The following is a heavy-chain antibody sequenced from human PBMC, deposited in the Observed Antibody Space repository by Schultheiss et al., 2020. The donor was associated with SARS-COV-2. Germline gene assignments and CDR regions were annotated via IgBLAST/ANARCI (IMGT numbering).Heavy chain of an antibody. CDR3: ARASGSGYYRYYYYGMDV. V-gene: IGHV4-34*01. CDR2: INHVGTT. Sequence: SETLSLTCGVYGGSLTDYFWSWIRQSPDKGLEWIGEINHVGTTNYNPSLKSRVTISVDMSKTHFSLNLTSVTAADTAVYYCARASGSGYYRYYYYGMDVWGQGTTVTVSS. CDR1: GGSLTDYF. D-gene: IGHD3-3*01. J-gene: IGHJ6*02.